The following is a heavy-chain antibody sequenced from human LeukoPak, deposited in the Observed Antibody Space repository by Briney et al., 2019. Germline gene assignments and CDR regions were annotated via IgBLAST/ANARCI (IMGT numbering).Heavy chain of an antibody. CDR3: VRTPEYSSSFGDY. CDR2: IYNSESI. CDR1: GGSINGYY. Sequence: SETLSLTCTVSGGSINGYYWSWIRQPAGKGLEWIGRIYNSESINYNPSLKSRVTMSIDTSKNQFSLKLNSVTAADTAVYYCVRTPEYSSSFGDYWGQGTLVTVSS. D-gene: IGHD6-6*01. J-gene: IGHJ4*02. V-gene: IGHV4-4*07.